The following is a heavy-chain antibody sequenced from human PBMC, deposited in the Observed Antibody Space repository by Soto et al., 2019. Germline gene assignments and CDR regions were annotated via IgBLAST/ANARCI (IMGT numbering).Heavy chain of an antibody. D-gene: IGHD2-8*02. V-gene: IGHV4-34*01. CDR2: INHSGST. Sequence: PSETLSLTCTVSGGSISGYYWTWIRQPPGTGLEWIGEINHSGSTNYNPSLKSRVTISVDTSKNQFSLKLTSVTAADTAVDYCAREKITGLFDYWGQGTLVTVSS. J-gene: IGHJ4*02. CDR1: GGSISGYY. CDR3: AREKITGLFDY.